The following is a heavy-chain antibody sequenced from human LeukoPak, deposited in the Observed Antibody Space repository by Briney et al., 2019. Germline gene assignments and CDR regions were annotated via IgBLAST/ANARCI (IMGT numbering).Heavy chain of an antibody. Sequence: SETLSLTCTVSGDSISSYFWGWTRQPAGKALEWIGRVYSSGSTDYNPSLTSRVTMSLDTSRNQFSLKLFSVTAADTAVYYCAREHRDHIGSGYYLDYWGHGSLVTVST. D-gene: IGHD3-22*01. CDR2: VYSSGST. CDR1: GDSISSYF. V-gene: IGHV4-4*07. CDR3: AREHRDHIGSGYYLDY. J-gene: IGHJ4*01.